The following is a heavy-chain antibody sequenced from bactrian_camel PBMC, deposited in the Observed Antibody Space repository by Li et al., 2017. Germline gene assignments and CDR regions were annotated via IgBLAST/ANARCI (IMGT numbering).Heavy chain of an antibody. V-gene: IGHV3S42*01. CDR2: INSGGST. J-gene: IGHJ4*01. CDR3: ASSPERSGGYCSKLKSQYTY. Sequence: VQLVESGGGLVQPGGSLRLSCAVSGLTFSSLVMSWARQAPGKEREGVATINSGGSTTYAVSVKGRFTISKDTAKNTLYLRINSLKPEDTAMYYCASSPERSGGYCSKLKSQYTYWGQGTQVTVS. CDR1: GLTFSSLV. D-gene: IGHD2*01.